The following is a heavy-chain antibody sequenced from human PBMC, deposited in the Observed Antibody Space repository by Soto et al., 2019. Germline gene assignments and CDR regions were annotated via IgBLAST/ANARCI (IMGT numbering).Heavy chain of an antibody. V-gene: IGHV3-33*01. J-gene: IGHJ4*02. CDR3: ASDTMVRGVIGYY. CDR1: GFTFSSYG. CDR2: IWYDGSNK. D-gene: IGHD3-10*01. Sequence: GGSLRLSCAASGFTFSSYGMHWVRQAPGKGLEWVAVIWYDGSNKYYADSVKGRFTISRDNSKNTLYLQMNSLRAEDTAVYYCASDTMVRGVIGYYWGQGTLVTVSS.